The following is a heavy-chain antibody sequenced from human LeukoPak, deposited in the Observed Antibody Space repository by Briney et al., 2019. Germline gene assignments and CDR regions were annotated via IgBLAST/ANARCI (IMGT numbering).Heavy chain of an antibody. Sequence: GGSLRLSCAASGFTFSTYPMNWARQAPGKGLEWVSSISSSSNYIYYADPVKGRFTISRDNAKNSLYLQMNSLRAEDTAVYYCARDGGWLQYIDYWGQGTLVTVSS. V-gene: IGHV3-21*01. CDR1: GFTFSTYP. J-gene: IGHJ4*02. CDR2: ISSSSNYI. D-gene: IGHD5-24*01. CDR3: ARDGGWLQYIDY.